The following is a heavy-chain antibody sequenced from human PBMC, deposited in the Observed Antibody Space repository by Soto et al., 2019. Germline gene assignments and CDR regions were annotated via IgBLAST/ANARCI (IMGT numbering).Heavy chain of an antibody. Sequence: SETLSLTCAVYGGSFIGYYGTWIRQPPGKGLEWIGEINHSGSTNYNPSLKSRVTISADTSKNQFSLRLSSVTAADTAVYYCATLGHYDFWSGFRKGNWFDPWGQGTLVTAPQ. CDR3: ATLGHYDFWSGFRKGNWFDP. V-gene: IGHV4-34*01. CDR1: GGSFIGYY. D-gene: IGHD3-3*01. CDR2: INHSGST. J-gene: IGHJ5*02.